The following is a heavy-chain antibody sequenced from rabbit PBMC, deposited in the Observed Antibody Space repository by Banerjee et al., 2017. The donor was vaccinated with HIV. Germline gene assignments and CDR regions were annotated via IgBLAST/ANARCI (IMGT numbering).Heavy chain of an antibody. J-gene: IGHJ6*01. Sequence: QEQLEESGGDLVKPEGSLTLTCTASGFSFSSSYWICWVRQAPGKGPEWIACIYNGDGSTYYANWAKGRFTISKTSSTTVTLQMTSLTAADTATYFCARSGLVIVVDGMDLWGPGTLVTVS. CDR2: IYNGDGST. CDR3: ARSGLVIVVDGMDL. V-gene: IGHV1S45*01. D-gene: IGHD7-1*01. CDR1: GFSFSSSYW.